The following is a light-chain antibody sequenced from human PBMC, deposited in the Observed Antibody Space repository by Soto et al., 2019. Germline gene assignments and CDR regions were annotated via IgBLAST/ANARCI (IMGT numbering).Light chain of an antibody. CDR3: QSANRSTVI. V-gene: IGLV6-57*03. Sequence: NFMLTQPHAVSESPGKTVTISCTRSSGSIISNYVQWFQQRPGSAPTTLIYEYDHRPSGVPDRFSGSLDTSSNSASLTISGLKTEDEADYYCQSANRSTVIFGGGTKVTVL. CDR2: EYD. J-gene: IGLJ2*01. CDR1: SGSIISNY.